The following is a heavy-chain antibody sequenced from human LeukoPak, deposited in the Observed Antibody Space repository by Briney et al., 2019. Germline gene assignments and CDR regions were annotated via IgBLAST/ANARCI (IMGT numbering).Heavy chain of an antibody. CDR2: IWYDGSNK. D-gene: IGHD1-26*01. J-gene: IGHJ4*02. V-gene: IGHV3-33*06. CDR1: GFTFSSYG. CDR3: AKGRDSGGYQPFDY. Sequence: GGSLRLSCAASGFTFSSYGMHWVRQAPGKGLEWVAVIWYDGSNKYYADSVKGRFSISRDNSKNTLYLQMNSLRAEDTAVYYCAKGRDSGGYQPFDYWGQGTLVTVSS.